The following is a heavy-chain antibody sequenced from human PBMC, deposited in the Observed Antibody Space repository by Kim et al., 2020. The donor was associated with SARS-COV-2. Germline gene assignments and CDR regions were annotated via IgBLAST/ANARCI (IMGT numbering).Heavy chain of an antibody. V-gene: IGHV3-49*04. CDR2: IRSTIYGGTT. CDR3: VRVYCSSIRCYGEDYRNYYGMDV. CDR1: GFTFREFP. D-gene: IGHD2-2*01. Sequence: GGSLRLSCVSSGFTFREFPMAWVRQAPGKGLEWIGFIRSTIYGGTTEYAASVRGRFIISRDDSKNIAHLQMNSLKTEDTGVYYCVRVYCSSIRCYGEDYRNYYGMDVWGQGPTVIVSS. J-gene: IGHJ6*02.